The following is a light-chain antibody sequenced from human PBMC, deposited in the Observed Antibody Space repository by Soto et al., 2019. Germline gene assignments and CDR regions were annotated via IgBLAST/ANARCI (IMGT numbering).Light chain of an antibody. CDR2: DVS. J-gene: IGLJ1*01. CDR1: SSDVGACNY. V-gene: IGLV2-14*01. CDR3: SSYTSSNSYV. Sequence: QSVLTQPASVSGSPGQSITISCTGTSSDVGACNYVSWYQQHPGKGPKLMIYDVSNRPSGVSDRFSGSKSGNTASLTISGLQAEDEAEYYCSSYTSSNSYVFGTGTKVTVL.